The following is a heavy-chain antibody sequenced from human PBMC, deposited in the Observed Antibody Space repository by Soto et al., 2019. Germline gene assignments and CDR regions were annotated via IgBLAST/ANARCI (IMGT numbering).Heavy chain of an antibody. CDR2: IYYSGST. J-gene: IGHJ3*02. CDR3: ARHFEYYYDSRDAFDI. Sequence: QLQLQESGPGLVKPSETLSLTCTVSGGSISSSSYYWGWIRQPPGKGLEWIGSIYYSGSTYYNPSLKSRVTISVDTSKNQFSLKLSSVTAADTAVYYCARHFEYYYDSRDAFDIWGQGTMVTVSS. CDR1: GGSISSSSYY. D-gene: IGHD3-22*01. V-gene: IGHV4-39*01.